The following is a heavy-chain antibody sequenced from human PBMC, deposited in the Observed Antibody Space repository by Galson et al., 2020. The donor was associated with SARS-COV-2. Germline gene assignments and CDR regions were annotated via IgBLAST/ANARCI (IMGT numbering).Heavy chain of an antibody. Sequence: SETLSTTCTVSGGAISSKTYSWGWIRQPPGKGLEWIGTIYYSGGTYYNPSSTSRVTISVDTSNQFSLKLSYVTAADTAVYYCARVGRQTSNHYYAMDVWGQVTTVTVSS. CDR3: ARVGRQTSNHYYAMDV. CDR2: IYYSGGT. CDR1: GGAISSKTYS. V-gene: IGHV4-39*07. J-gene: IGHJ6*02.